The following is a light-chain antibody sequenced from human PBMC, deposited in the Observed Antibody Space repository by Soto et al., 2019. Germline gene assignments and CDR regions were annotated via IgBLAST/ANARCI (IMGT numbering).Light chain of an antibody. CDR2: DVT. CDR1: SSDFGIYNS. Sequence: QSALPQPASVSGSPGPSITLLCTGTSSDFGIYNSVSWYQQHPGKAPKLMIHDVTNRPSGVSSRFSGLRSGDPAALSISGRQAEDEADYYCRPLTSGSSYVFGPGTKLTVL. CDR3: RPLTSGSSYV. V-gene: IGLV2-14*01. J-gene: IGLJ1*01.